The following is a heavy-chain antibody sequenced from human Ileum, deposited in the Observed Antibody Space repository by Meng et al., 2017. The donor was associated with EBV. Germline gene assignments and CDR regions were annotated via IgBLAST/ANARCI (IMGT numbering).Heavy chain of an antibody. CDR2: IYNSGST. V-gene: IGHV4-30-4*01. J-gene: IGHJ2*01. CDR1: GGSISSSNYY. Sequence: PCPVTPSLAPALPCTVAGGSISSSNYYWSWIRQPPGKGLEWSGHIYNSGSTYYNPSLKSRITISVDTSKNQFSLKLSSVTAADTAVYYCARGQKGYFDLWGRGTLVTVSS. CDR3: ARGQKGYFDL.